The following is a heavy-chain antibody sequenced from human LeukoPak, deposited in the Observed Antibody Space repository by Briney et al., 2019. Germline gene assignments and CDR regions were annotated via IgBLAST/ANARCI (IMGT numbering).Heavy chain of an antibody. CDR2: INHSGST. V-gene: IGHV4-39*07. Sequence: ASETLSLTCTVSGGSVSSGSYYWSWIRQPPGKGLEWIGEINHSGSTNYNPSLKSRVTISVDTSKNQFSLKLSSVTAAGTAVYYCARSGPDYYYGMDVWGQGTTVTVSS. CDR1: GGSVSSGSYY. J-gene: IGHJ6*02. CDR3: ARSGPDYYYGMDV. D-gene: IGHD3-10*01.